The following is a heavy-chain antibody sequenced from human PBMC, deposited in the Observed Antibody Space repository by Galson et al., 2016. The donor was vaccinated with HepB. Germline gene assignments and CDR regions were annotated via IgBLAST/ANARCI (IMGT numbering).Heavy chain of an antibody. V-gene: IGHV4-31*03. CDR2: IYYSGST. J-gene: IGHJ3*02. D-gene: IGHD1-26*01. CDR3: ARESGISYDAFDI. CDR1: GGSVSSGSYS. Sequence: TLSLTCTVPGGSVSSGSYSWTWIRQHPGKGLEWIGYIYYSGSTYYNPSLKSRLTISLATSKNQFSLKLTSVTAADTAVYYCARESGISYDAFDIWGQGTMVTVSS.